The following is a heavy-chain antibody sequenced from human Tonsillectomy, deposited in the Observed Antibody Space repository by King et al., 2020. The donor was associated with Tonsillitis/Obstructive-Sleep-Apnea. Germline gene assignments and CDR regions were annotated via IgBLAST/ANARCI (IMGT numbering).Heavy chain of an antibody. CDR2: INTNTGNP. J-gene: IGHJ4*02. V-gene: IGHV7-4-1*02. D-gene: IGHD5-12*01. CDR3: ARDSNGGYDGYDLDF. CDR1: GYTITSYA. Sequence: VQLVESGSELKKPGASVKVSCKASGYTITSYALNWVRQAPGQVLEWLGWINTNTGNPTYVQDFIGRFVFSWDTSVSTEYLQISSLEAEDTAVYYCARDSNGGYDGYDLDFWGQGTLVTVSS.